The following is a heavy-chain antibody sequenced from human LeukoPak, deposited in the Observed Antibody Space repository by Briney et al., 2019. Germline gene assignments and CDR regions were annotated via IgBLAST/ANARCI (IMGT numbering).Heavy chain of an antibody. Sequence: SVKVSCKASGGTFNTYDINWVRQAPGQGLEWMGRIIPGLHITNYARRFHGRVTISADKSTSTTYLELNNLGSEDTAVYFCSLSKRTPDGSAVDYWGPGTLAAVSS. V-gene: IGHV1-69*04. CDR2: IIPGLHIT. CDR3: SLSKRTPDGSAVDY. J-gene: IGHJ4*02. D-gene: IGHD5-24*01. CDR1: GGTFNTYD.